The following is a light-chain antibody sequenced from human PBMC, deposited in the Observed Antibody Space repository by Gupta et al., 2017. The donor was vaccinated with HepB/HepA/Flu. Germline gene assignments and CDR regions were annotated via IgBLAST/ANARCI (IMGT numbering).Light chain of an antibody. Sequence: QPALTHPAPWPGSPGRPITIPCTGSSSDVGGFNSVSWYQQYPGRAPKLLIYEVSNRPSGVSDRFSGSKSGNTASLTISGLQAEDDADYYCSSFRTGSTLVVFGGGTKVTVL. V-gene: IGLV2-14*01. J-gene: IGLJ2*01. CDR2: EVS. CDR3: SSFRTGSTLVV. CDR1: SSDVGGFNS.